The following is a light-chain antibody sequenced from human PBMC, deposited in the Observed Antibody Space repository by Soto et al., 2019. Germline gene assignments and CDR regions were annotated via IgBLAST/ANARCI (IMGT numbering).Light chain of an antibody. CDR2: EVS. Sequence: QSVLTQPASVSGSPGQSITISCTGTSSDIGGYNYVSWYQQHPGKAPKLMIYEVSNRPSGVSNRFSGSKSGNTASLTISGLQAEDDADYYCSSYTSSSPVVFGGGAKLTVL. V-gene: IGLV2-14*01. J-gene: IGLJ2*01. CDR3: SSYTSSSPVV. CDR1: SSDIGGYNY.